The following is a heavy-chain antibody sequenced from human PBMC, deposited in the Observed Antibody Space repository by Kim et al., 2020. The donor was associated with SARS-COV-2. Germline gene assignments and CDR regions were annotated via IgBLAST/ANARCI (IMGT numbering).Heavy chain of an antibody. CDR1: GFTFSTHY. Sequence: GGSLRLSCEASGFTFSTHYMSWVRQAPGKGLEWVANIKEDAIDEGYADTVKGRFTISRDNARNSLYLQMNNLRVEDTAVYYCAKGWGFDNWGQGTLVTVS. D-gene: IGHD3-16*01. CDR2: IKEDAIDE. V-gene: IGHV3-7*01. CDR3: AKGWGFDN. J-gene: IGHJ4*02.